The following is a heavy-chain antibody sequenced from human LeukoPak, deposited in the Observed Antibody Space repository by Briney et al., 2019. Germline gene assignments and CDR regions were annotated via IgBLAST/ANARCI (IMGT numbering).Heavy chain of an antibody. D-gene: IGHD1-26*01. CDR1: GFTFSSPF. J-gene: IGHJ6*02. CDR2: ISDSDYNT. Sequence: GGSPGPSLCAPGFTFSSPFFSWGRPAPGKGLEGVSSISDSDYNTYHADSVKGRFTISRDSSKNTMYLQMNSLRAEDTAVYYCAKGAGSTWMDVWGQGTTVIVSS. V-gene: IGHV3-23*01. CDR3: AKGAGSTWMDV.